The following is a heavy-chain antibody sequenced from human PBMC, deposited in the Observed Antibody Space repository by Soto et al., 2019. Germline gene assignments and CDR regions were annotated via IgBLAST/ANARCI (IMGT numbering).Heavy chain of an antibody. V-gene: IGHV1-18*01. CDR2: ISAHNGDT. Sequence: QVHLVQSGPEVKKPGASVKVSCKTFGYRLSTYGISWVRQAPGQGLEWVGWISAHNGDTDYAQKFLGRVTMTIDTSTSTASMELRSLKSDDTAEYYCAGDGALRFSAHDFWGQGTLVTVSS. CDR3: AGDGALRFSAHDF. D-gene: IGHD3-10*01. CDR1: GYRLSTYG. J-gene: IGHJ4*02.